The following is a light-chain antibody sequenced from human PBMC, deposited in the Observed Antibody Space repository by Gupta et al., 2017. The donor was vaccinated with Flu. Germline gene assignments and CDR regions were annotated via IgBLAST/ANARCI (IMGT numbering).Light chain of an antibody. Sequence: ANLCWSTGERATLSCRARQSVSSYLAWYQQKPGQAPRLLIYDASNRATGIPARFSGSGSGIDFTLTISSREPEDSAVYYCQQRSNWPPWTFGQGTKVEIK. CDR1: QSVSSY. V-gene: IGKV3-11*01. J-gene: IGKJ1*01. CDR3: QQRSNWPPWT. CDR2: DAS.